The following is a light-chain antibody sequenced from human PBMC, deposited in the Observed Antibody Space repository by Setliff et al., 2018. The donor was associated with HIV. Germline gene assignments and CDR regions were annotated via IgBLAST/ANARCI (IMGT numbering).Light chain of an antibody. CDR2: EVS. V-gene: IGLV2-14*01. J-gene: IGLJ1*01. CDR3: ASYTTYSAPLV. CDR1: SSDIGTYNF. Sequence: QSALAQPASLSRSPGQSITISCTGSSSDIGTYNFVSWYQQYPGKAPKVVIYEVSIRPSGISTRFSGSKSGNTASLTISGLQPADDADYYCASYTTYSAPLVFGSGTKVTVL.